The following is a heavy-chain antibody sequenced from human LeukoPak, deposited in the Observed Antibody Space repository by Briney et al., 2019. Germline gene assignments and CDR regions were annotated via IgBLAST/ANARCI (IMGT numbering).Heavy chain of an antibody. CDR2: ISSSGSTI. Sequence: GGSLRLPCAASGFTFSDYYMSWIRQAPGKGLEWVSYISSSGSTIYYADSVKGRFTISRDNAKNSLYLQMNSLRAEDTAVYYCARDGHYMEYSGSYEDYWGQGTLVTVSS. CDR3: ARDGHYMEYSGSYEDY. D-gene: IGHD1-26*01. CDR1: GFTFSDYY. V-gene: IGHV3-11*04. J-gene: IGHJ4*02.